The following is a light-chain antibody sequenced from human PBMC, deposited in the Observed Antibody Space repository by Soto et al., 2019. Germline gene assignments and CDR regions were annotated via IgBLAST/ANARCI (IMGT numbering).Light chain of an antibody. Sequence: QCVRNQAASGSGAPGQSITISWTGNSTDGVGYNYFSCSQPHPGKAPNFIIYDVSIQPSGVFNRFSGSKSGNTASLTISGLQAEDEADYYCSSYTTSNTRQIVFGTGTKVTVL. CDR2: DVS. CDR1: STDGVGYNY. J-gene: IGLJ1*01. V-gene: IGLV2-14*01. CDR3: SSYTTSNTRQIV.